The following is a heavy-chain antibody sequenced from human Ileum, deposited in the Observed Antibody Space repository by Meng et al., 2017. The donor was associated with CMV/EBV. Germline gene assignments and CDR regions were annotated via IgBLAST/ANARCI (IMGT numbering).Heavy chain of an antibody. CDR2: TDNDGKNT. CDR1: GFTLRSSW. J-gene: IGHJ4*01. CDR3: ATVFDY. V-gene: IGHV3-74*01. Sequence: GESLKISCAASGFTLRSSWMHWVRQVPGKGLVWVSSTDNDGKNTYYADSVKVRFTISRDNAKNTLHLQMNSLRVEDTSVYYCATVFDYWGQGTLVTVSS.